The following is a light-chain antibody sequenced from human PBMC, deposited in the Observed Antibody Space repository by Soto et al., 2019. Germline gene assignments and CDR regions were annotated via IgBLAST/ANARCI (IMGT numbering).Light chain of an antibody. CDR2: EAS. V-gene: IGKV3-20*01. CDR1: QSVSSSS. Sequence: EIVLTQSPGTLSLSPGEIATLSFSASQSVSSSSLAWYQQNPGQAPRLLIYEASSRATGIPDRFSGSGSGTDFTLTISRLEPEDFAVYYCQQYGSSALTFGGGTKVDIK. J-gene: IGKJ4*01. CDR3: QQYGSSALT.